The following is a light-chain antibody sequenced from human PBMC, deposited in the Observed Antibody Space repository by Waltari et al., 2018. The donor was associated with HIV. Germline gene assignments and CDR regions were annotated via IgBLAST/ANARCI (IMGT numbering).Light chain of an antibody. Sequence: DIQMTQSLSTLSASVGDKIIITCRASQSISNWLAWFQQKPGKAPKLLIYKASDLESGVPSRFSGSGSGTEFTRTINSLQPDDFATYFCQQYSSDPLTFGRGTRVEVK. V-gene: IGKV1-5*03. CDR1: QSISNW. CDR2: KAS. CDR3: QQYSSDPLT. J-gene: IGKJ4*01.